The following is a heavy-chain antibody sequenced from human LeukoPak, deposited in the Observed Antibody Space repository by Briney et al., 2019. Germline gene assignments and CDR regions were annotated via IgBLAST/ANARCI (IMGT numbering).Heavy chain of an antibody. J-gene: IGHJ2*01. CDR3: ARVERDRGWSYWYFDL. D-gene: IGHD6-19*01. CDR1: GFTFSSNY. CDR2: IYSGGST. V-gene: IGHV3-53*01. Sequence: GGSLRLSCAASGFTFSSNYMSWVRQAPGKGLEWVSVIYSGGSTYYADSVKGRFTISRDNSKNTLYLQMNSLRAEDTAVYYCARVERDRGWSYWYFDLWGRGTLVTVSS.